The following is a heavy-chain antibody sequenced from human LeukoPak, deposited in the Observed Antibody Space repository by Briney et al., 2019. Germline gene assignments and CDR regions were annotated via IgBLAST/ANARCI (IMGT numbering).Heavy chain of an antibody. D-gene: IGHD3-22*01. CDR1: GFTFSSHG. CDR3: ARYGWGYYESLEQ. Sequence: GASLRLSCEASGFTFSSHGMYWVRQAPGKGLEWVALIWYDGSNKYYADSVKGRFTISRDNPNNTLYLQMNSLRSEDTAVYYCARYGWGYYESLEQWGQGDLVTVSS. V-gene: IGHV3-33*07. J-gene: IGHJ4*02. CDR2: IWYDGSNK.